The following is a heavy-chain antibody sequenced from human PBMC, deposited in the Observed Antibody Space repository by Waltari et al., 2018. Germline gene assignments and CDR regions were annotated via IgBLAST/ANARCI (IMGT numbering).Heavy chain of an antibody. Sequence: QLRLQESGPGLVKPSDPLSLTCTVSAGSIRTTHYSCGWIRQPPGKGLEWIGSIYSSGNTYYNPSLKSRVTMSADTSKNQFSLKLSSVTAADTAVYYCARHQDWVVVSATWFDPWGQGTLVTVSS. V-gene: IGHV4-39*01. CDR1: AGSIRTTHYS. CDR2: IYSSGNT. CDR3: ARHQDWVVVSATWFDP. D-gene: IGHD2-21*02. J-gene: IGHJ5*02.